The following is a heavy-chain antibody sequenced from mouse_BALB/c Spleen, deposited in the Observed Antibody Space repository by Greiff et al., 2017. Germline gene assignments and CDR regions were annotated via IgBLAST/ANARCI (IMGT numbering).Heavy chain of an antibody. D-gene: IGHD2-3*01. CDR1: GFTFSDYY. CDR3: AIYDGYYPAY. CDR2: ISDGGSYT. Sequence: EVKVEESGGGLVKPGGSLKLSCAASGFTFSDYYMYWVRQTPEKRLEWVATISDGGSYTYYPDSVKGRFTISRDNAKNNLYLQMSSLKSEDTAMYYCAIYDGYYPAYWGQGTLVTVSA. J-gene: IGHJ3*01. V-gene: IGHV5-4*02.